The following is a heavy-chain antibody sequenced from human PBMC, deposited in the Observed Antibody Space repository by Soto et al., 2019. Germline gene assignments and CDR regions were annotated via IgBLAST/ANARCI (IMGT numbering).Heavy chain of an antibody. Sequence: QVQLVESGGGVVQPGRSLRLSCAASGFTFSSYGMHWVRQAPGKGLEWVAVISYDGSNKYYADSVKGRFTISRDNSKNTLYLQMNSLRAEDTAVYYCAKVGGGGARNFGVDYWGQGTLVTVSS. CDR3: AKVGGGGARNFGVDY. CDR2: ISYDGSNK. CDR1: GFTFSSYG. D-gene: IGHD1-26*01. J-gene: IGHJ4*02. V-gene: IGHV3-30*18.